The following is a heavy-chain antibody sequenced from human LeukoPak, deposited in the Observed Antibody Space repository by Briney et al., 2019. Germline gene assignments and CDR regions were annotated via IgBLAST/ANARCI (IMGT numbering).Heavy chain of an antibody. CDR3: ASSPSGSSP. V-gene: IGHV4-39*07. CDR1: GGSVSSSHY. Sequence: SETLSLTCTVSGGSVSSSHYWDWIRQPPGKGLEWIGSIYYGGSTYYNASLRSRVTTSVDTSENQFSLKLSSVTAADTAVYYCASSPSGSSPWGQGTLVTVSS. CDR2: IYYGGST. D-gene: IGHD1-26*01. J-gene: IGHJ5*02.